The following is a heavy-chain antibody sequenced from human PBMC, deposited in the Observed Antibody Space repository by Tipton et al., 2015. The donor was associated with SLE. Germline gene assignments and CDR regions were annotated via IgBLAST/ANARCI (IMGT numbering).Heavy chain of an antibody. CDR3: AKDRYCSGSTCYGRVDY. Sequence: SLRLSCAASGFTFSSYAMSWVRQAPGKGLEWVSVVSDSGVGTFYADSVKGRFTISRDNSENTLYLQMNSLRAEDTAVYYCAKDRYCSGSTCYGRVDYWGQGTLVTVSS. CDR2: VSDSGVGT. J-gene: IGHJ4*02. CDR1: GFTFSSYA. V-gene: IGHV3-23*01. D-gene: IGHD2-2*01.